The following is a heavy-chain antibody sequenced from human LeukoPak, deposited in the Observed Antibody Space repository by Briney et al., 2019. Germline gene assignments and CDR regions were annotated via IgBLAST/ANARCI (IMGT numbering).Heavy chain of an antibody. D-gene: IGHD6-13*01. V-gene: IGHV3-23*01. J-gene: IGHJ4*02. CDR3: AKGRSSWSAFDY. CDR1: GFTFSSYA. CDR2: MTGSGGST. Sequence: GGSLRLSCAASGFTFSSYAMSWVRQAPGKGPEWVSTMTGSGGSTYYADSVKGRLTISRDNSKNTLYLQMNSLRAEDTAVYYCAKGRSSWSAFDYWGQGTLVTVSS.